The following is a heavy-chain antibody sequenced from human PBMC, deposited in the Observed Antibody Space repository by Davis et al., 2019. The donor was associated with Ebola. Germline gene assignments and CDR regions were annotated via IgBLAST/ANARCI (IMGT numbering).Heavy chain of an antibody. CDR3: AREDDCDSTADYYYGMDV. D-gene: IGHD2-21*02. Sequence: PSETLSLTCAVYGGSFSGYYWSWIRQPPGKGLEWIGEISHSGSTNYNPSLKSRVTISVDTSKNQFSLKLSSVTAADTAVYYCAREDDCDSTADYYYGMDVWGQGTTVTVSS. CDR2: ISHSGST. CDR1: GGSFSGYY. V-gene: IGHV4-34*01. J-gene: IGHJ6*02.